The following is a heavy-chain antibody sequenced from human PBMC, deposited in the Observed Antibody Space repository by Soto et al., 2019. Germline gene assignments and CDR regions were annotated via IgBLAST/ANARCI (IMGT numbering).Heavy chain of an antibody. CDR1: GGSISSGGYY. CDR3: ARLDPYSKWLYYYGMDV. V-gene: IGHV4-31*03. J-gene: IGHJ6*02. CDR2: IYYSGST. D-gene: IGHD4-4*01. Sequence: SETLSLTCTVSGGSISSGGYYWSWIRQHTGKGLEWIGYIYYSGSTSYNPSLKRRVTISVDTSKNQFSLKLSSVTAADTAVYYCARLDPYSKWLYYYGMDVWGQGTTVTVSS.